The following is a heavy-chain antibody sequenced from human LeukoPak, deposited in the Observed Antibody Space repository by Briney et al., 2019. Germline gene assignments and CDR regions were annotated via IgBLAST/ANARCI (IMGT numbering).Heavy chain of an antibody. J-gene: IGHJ4*02. V-gene: IGHV6-1*01. CDR3: ARDNDYDGYYFDY. Sequence: SQTLSLTCAISGDSVSSNSASWHWIRQSPSRGLQWLGRTYYTSKWFNDYAVSLKSRITINPDTSKNQFSLQLNSVTPEDTAVYFCARDNDYDGYYFDYWGQGTLVTVSS. D-gene: IGHD4-23*01. CDR1: GDSVSSNSAS. CDR2: TYYTSKWFN.